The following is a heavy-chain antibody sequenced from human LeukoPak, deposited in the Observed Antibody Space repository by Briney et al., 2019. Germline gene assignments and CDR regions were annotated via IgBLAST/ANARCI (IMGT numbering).Heavy chain of an antibody. V-gene: IGHV1-69*04. Sequence: GSSVKVSCKASGGTFSSYAISWVRQAPGQGLEWMGRIIPILGIANYAQKFQGRVTITADKSTSTAYMELSSLRSEDTAVYYCAREVVRGVFDYWGQGTLVTVSS. CDR1: GGTFSSYA. CDR3: AREVVRGVFDY. D-gene: IGHD3-10*01. CDR2: IIPILGIA. J-gene: IGHJ4*02.